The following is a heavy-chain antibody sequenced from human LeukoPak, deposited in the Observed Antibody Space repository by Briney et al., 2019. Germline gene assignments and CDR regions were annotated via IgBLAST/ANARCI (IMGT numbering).Heavy chain of an antibody. CDR2: ISGGGDAT. CDR1: GFSFVTYA. J-gene: IGHJ4*02. D-gene: IGHD1-1*01. CDR3: ARLSGTFGTTSRIFDY. Sequence: GGSLRLSCAASGFSFVTYAMIWVRRTPGKGLEWVSAISGGGDATFYTDFVKGRFTISRDNSQSTVYLRLNRLRAEDTAVYYCARLSGTFGTTSRIFDYWGQGVLVTVSS. V-gene: IGHV3-23*01.